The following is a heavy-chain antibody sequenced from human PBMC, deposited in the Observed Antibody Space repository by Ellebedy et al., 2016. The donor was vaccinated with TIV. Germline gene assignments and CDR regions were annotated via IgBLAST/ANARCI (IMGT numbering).Heavy chain of an antibody. CDR3: ARDMRVTMIVDAFDI. Sequence: MPSETLSLTCAVYGGSFSDYYWSWIRQPPGKGLEWIGYIYYSGSTYYNPSLKSRVTISVDTSKNQFSLKLSSVTAADTAVYYCARDMRVTMIVDAFDIWGQGTMVTVSS. J-gene: IGHJ3*02. CDR1: GGSFSDYY. V-gene: IGHV4-30-4*01. CDR2: IYYSGST. D-gene: IGHD3-22*01.